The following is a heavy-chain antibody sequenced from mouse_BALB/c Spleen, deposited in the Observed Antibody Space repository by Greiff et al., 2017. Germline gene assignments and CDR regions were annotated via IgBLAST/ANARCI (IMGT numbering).Heavy chain of an antibody. Sequence: VQLQQSGPELVKPGASVKISCKASGYTFTDYNMHWVKQSHGKSLEWIGYIYPYNGGTGYNQKFKSKATLTVDNSSSTAYMELRSLTSEDSAVYYCARYPYGYDYAMDYWGQGTSVTVSS. V-gene: IGHV1S29*02. D-gene: IGHD2-2*01. CDR2: IYPYNGGT. CDR3: ARYPYGYDYAMDY. J-gene: IGHJ4*01. CDR1: GYTFTDYN.